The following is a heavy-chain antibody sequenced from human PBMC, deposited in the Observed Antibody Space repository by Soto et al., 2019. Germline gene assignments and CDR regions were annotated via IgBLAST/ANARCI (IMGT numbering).Heavy chain of an antibody. Sequence: GGSLRLSCAASGFTFSSYAMHWVRQAPGKGLEWVAVISYDGSNKYYADSVKGRFTISRDNSKNTLYLQINSLRAEDTAVYYCARAGVMITFGGVIVMYPPLDYWGQGTLVTVSS. CDR1: GFTFSSYA. CDR3: ARAGVMITFGGVIVMYPPLDY. CDR2: ISYDGSNK. V-gene: IGHV3-30-3*01. D-gene: IGHD3-16*02. J-gene: IGHJ4*02.